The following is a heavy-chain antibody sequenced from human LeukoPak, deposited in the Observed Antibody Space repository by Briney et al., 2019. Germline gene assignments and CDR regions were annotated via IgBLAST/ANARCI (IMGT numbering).Heavy chain of an antibody. CDR2: ISGSGGST. J-gene: IGHJ4*02. CDR1: GFTFSIYA. CDR3: AKVDTAMDEFDY. Sequence: GGSLRLSCAASGFTFSIYAMSWVRQAPGKGLEWVSAISGSGGSTYYADCVKGRFTISRDNSKNTLYLQMNSLRAEDTAVYYCAKVDTAMDEFDYWGQGTLVTVSS. V-gene: IGHV3-23*01. D-gene: IGHD5-18*01.